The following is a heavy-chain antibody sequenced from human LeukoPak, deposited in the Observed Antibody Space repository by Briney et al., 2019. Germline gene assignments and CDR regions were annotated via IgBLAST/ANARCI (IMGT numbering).Heavy chain of an antibody. CDR3: ARGYES. J-gene: IGHJ5*02. CDR1: GGSISSYY. CDR2: IYTSGST. Sequence: PSETLSLTCTVSGGSISSYYWSWIRQPPGKGLEWIGFIYTSGSTHYNPSLKSRVTISVATSKNHFSLKLTAVTAADTAVYYCARGYESWGQGTLVTVSS. V-gene: IGHV4-4*09. D-gene: IGHD2-2*01.